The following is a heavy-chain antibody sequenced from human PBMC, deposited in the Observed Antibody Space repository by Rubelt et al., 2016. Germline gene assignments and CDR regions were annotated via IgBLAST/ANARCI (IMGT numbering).Heavy chain of an antibody. CDR3: AREDGLTIFGHYGMDV. CDR2: INPNSGGT. Sequence: APGQGLEWMGWINPNSGGTNYAQKFQGRVTITADKSTSPAYMELSSLRSEDTAVYYCAREDGLTIFGHYGMDVWGQGTTVTVSS. V-gene: IGHV1-69*04. J-gene: IGHJ6*02. D-gene: IGHD3-3*01.